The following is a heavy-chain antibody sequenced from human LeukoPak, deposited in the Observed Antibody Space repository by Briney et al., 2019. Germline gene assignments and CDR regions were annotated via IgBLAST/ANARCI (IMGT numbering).Heavy chain of an antibody. Sequence: SETLSLTCAVYGGSFSGYYWSWIRQPPGKGLEWIGEINHSGSTNYNPSLKSRVTISVDTSKNQFSLKLSSVTAADTAVYYCARSRRWNAAVEGWWFDPWGQGTLVTVSS. D-gene: IGHD1-1*01. CDR1: GGSFSGYY. J-gene: IGHJ5*02. V-gene: IGHV4-34*01. CDR3: ARSRRWNAAVEGWWFDP. CDR2: INHSGST.